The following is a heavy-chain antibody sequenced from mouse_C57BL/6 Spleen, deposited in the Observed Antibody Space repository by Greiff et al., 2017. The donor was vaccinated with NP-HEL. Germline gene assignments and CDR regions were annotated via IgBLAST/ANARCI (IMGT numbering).Heavy chain of an antibody. Sequence: EVQLVESGGGLVKPGGSLKLSCAASGFTFSDYGMHWVRQAPEKGLEWVAYISSGSSTIYYADTVKGRFTISRDNAKNTLFLQMTSLRSEDTAMYYCAKSNYYAMDYWGQGTSVTVSS. D-gene: IGHD5-1*01. CDR2: ISSGSSTI. CDR1: GFTFSDYG. J-gene: IGHJ4*01. CDR3: AKSNYYAMDY. V-gene: IGHV5-17*01.